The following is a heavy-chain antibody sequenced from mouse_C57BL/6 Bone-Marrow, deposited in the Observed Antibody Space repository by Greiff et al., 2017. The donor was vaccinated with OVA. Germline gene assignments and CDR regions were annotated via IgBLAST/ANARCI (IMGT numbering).Heavy chain of an antibody. D-gene: IGHD6-5*01. CDR2: IDPANGNT. CDR3: AGLSTWFAY. Sequence: QVQLQQSGAELVRPGASVKLSCKASGYTFTDYYINWVKQRPGQGLEWIARIDPANGNTKYAPKFQGKATITADTSSNTAYLQLSSLTSEDTAIYYCAGLSTWFAYWGQGTLVTVSA. V-gene: IGHV1-76*01. J-gene: IGHJ3*01. CDR1: GYTFTDYY.